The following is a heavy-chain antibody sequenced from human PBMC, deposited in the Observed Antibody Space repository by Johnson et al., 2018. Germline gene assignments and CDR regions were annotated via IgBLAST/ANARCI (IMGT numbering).Heavy chain of an antibody. CDR2: INDSGGRT. CDR3: AKDGTPYGDYGFDY. J-gene: IGHJ4*02. Sequence: EVQLVESGGGLVQPGGSLRLSCAASGFTFSSYAMSWVRQAPGKGLEWVSAINDSGGRTYYADSVKGRFTISRDNSKNTLYLQMNSLRAEDTAIYYYAKDGTPYGDYGFDYWGQGTLVTVSS. D-gene: IGHD4-17*01. CDR1: GFTFSSYA. V-gene: IGHV3-23*04.